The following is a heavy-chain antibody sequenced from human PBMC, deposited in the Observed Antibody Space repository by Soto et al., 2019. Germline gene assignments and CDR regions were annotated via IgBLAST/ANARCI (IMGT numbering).Heavy chain of an antibody. CDR3: EREGSYSAYNFAHGIQLWSFDF. CDR2: IFSSGST. Sequence: SETLSLSCTVSGGSINAFCWSWVRQRSGKGLEWIVRIFSSGSTSFNPSLESRVAMSVETSKNHFSLNLSSVTAADMDVYYCEREGSYSAYNFAHGIQLWSFDFWGQGALVTVSS. V-gene: IGHV4-4*07. CDR1: GGSINAFC. D-gene: IGHD5-12*01. J-gene: IGHJ4*02.